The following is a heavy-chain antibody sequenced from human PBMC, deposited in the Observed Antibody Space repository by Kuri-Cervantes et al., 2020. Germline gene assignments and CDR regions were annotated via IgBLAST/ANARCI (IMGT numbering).Heavy chain of an antibody. CDR2: ISGSGGTS. CDR3: AKQRAGGYSYGTDY. J-gene: IGHJ4*02. D-gene: IGHD5-18*01. Sequence: GESLKISCEASGFTFYSYALTWVRQAPGKGLEWVSAISGSGGTSYHADSVKGRFAISRDNSKNTLYLQMNSLRAEDTAVYYCAKQRAGGYSYGTDYWGQGALVTVSS. V-gene: IGHV3-23*01. CDR1: GFTFYSYA.